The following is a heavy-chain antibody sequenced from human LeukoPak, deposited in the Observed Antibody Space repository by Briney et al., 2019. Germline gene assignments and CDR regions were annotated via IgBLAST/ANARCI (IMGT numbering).Heavy chain of an antibody. J-gene: IGHJ4*02. CDR3: TRGMLRQPPDY. V-gene: IGHV3-7*01. D-gene: IGHD3-10*02. CDR2: IKQDGNEK. CDR1: GFTFTTYW. Sequence: GGSLRLSCAASGFTFTTYWMSWVRQPPGKGLEGVANIKQDGNEKYYVDSVKGRFTISRDNAKNSLYLQMNSLRVEDTAIYYCTRGMLRQPPDYWGQGMLVTVSS.